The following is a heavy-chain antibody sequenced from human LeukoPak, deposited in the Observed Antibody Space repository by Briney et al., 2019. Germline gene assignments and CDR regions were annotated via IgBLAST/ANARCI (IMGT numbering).Heavy chain of an antibody. Sequence: PGGSLRLSCAASGFTFSSYSMNWVRQAPGKGLEWVSSISSSSSYIYYADSVKGRFTISRDNAKNSLYLRMNSLRAEDTAVYYCARDPLYCGGDCYYPYYFDYWGQGTLVTVSS. CDR3: ARDPLYCGGDCYYPYYFDY. CDR1: GFTFSSYS. CDR2: ISSSSSYI. V-gene: IGHV3-21*01. J-gene: IGHJ4*02. D-gene: IGHD2-21*02.